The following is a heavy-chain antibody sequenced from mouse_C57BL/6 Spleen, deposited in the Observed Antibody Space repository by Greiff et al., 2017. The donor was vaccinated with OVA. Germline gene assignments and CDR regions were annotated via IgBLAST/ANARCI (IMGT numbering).Heavy chain of an antibody. Sequence: DVKLVESGGGLVKPGGSLKLSCAASGFTFSSYAMSWVRQTPEKRLEWVATISAGGSYTYYPDNVKGRFTISRDNAKNNLYLQMSHLKSEDTAMYYCARDYYGSSLDYWGQGTTLTVSS. J-gene: IGHJ2*01. CDR3: ARDYYGSSLDY. V-gene: IGHV5-4*03. D-gene: IGHD1-1*01. CDR1: GFTFSSYA. CDR2: ISAGGSYT.